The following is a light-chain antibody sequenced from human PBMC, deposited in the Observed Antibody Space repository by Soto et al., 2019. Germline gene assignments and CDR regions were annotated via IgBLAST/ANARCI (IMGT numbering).Light chain of an antibody. V-gene: IGLV2-14*01. CDR3: NSYTRFSTYV. Sequence: QSALTQPASVSGSPGQSITISCTGASSDVGLYDFVSWYQQHPGKAPKLLIYEVTYRPSGVSSRFSGSKSGNTASLTISGLQAEDEADYYCNSYTRFSTYVFGTGTKLPS. CDR1: SSDVGLYDF. CDR2: EVT. J-gene: IGLJ1*01.